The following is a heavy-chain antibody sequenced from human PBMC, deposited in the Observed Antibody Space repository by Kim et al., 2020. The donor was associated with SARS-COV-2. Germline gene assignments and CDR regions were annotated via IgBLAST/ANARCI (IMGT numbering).Heavy chain of an antibody. J-gene: IGHJ3*02. V-gene: IGHV3-11*04. Sequence: KGRFTISSDNAKNSLYLQMNSLRAEDTAVYYCARTPDYIWGSYRPDAFDIWGEGTMVTVSS. D-gene: IGHD3-16*02. CDR3: ARTPDYIWGSYRPDAFDI.